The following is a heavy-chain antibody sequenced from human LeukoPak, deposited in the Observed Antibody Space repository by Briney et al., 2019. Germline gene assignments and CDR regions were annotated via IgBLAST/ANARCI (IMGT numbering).Heavy chain of an antibody. CDR1: GGTFSSYA. V-gene: IGHV1-69*04. J-gene: IGHJ4*02. CDR3: ARDQYYGSGSYYGD. Sequence: ASVKVSCKASGGTFSSYAISWVRQAPGQGLEWMGRIIPILGIANYAQKFQGRVTITADKSTSTAYMELSSLRSEDTAVYYCARDQYYGSGSYYGDWGQGILVTVSS. D-gene: IGHD3-10*01. CDR2: IIPILGIA.